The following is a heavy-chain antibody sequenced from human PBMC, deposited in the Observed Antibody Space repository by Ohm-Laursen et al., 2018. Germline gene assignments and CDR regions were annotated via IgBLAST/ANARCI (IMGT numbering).Heavy chain of an antibody. D-gene: IGHD1-26*01. CDR1: GFTFSSYA. J-gene: IGHJ4*02. CDR2: ISGSGGST. CDR3: ARDRGGSHYVDY. Sequence: SLRLSCTASGFTFSSYAMSWVRQAPGKGLEWVSAISGSGGSTYYADSVKGRFTFSRDNSKNTLFLQMNSLRAEDTAIYYCARDRGGSHYVDYWGQGTLVTVSS. V-gene: IGHV3-23*01.